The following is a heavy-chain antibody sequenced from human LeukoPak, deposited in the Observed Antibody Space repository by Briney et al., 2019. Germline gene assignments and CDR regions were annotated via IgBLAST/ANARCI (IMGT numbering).Heavy chain of an antibody. V-gene: IGHV3-74*01. J-gene: IGHJ4*02. CDR1: GFTFSSYW. Sequence: GGSLRLSCAASGFTFSSYWMHWVRQAPGKGLVWVSRIKSDGSVTSYADSVKGRFTISRDNAKNTLYLQMNSLRAEDTAVYYCARGSAVAGTGDYWSQGTLVTVS. CDR3: ARGSAVAGTGDY. CDR2: IKSDGSVT. D-gene: IGHD6-19*01.